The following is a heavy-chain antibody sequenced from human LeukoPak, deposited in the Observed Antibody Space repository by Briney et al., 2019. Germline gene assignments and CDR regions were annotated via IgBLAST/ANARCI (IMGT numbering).Heavy chain of an antibody. J-gene: IGHJ4*02. CDR1: GGSFSGYY. Sequence: SETLSLTCTVYGGSFSGYYWSWIRQPPGKGLEWIGEINHSGSTNYNPSLKSRVTISVDTSKNQFSLKLSSVTAADTAVYYCARVVAVAGSRLDYWGQGTLVTVSS. D-gene: IGHD6-19*01. CDR3: ARVVAVAGSRLDY. CDR2: INHSGST. V-gene: IGHV4-34*01.